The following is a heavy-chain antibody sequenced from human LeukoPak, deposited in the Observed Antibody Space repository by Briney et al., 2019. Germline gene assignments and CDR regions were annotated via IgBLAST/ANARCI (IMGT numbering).Heavy chain of an antibody. Sequence: GGSLRLSCAASGFTFSSYSMNWVRQAPGKGLEWVSFIDTSAAYIYYGDSMRGRFTISRDNAKNSLYLQMNGLGAEDTAVYYCARGRSITLLRGVAMSDGFDIWGQGTMATVSS. CDR3: ARGRSITLLRGVAMSDGFDI. J-gene: IGHJ3*02. V-gene: IGHV3-21*01. D-gene: IGHD3-10*01. CDR1: GFTFSSYS. CDR2: IDTSAAYI.